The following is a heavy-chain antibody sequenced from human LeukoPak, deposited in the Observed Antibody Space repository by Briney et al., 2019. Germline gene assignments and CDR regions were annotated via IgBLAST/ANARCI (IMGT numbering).Heavy chain of an antibody. J-gene: IGHJ5*02. Sequence: PSETLSLTCTVSGGSISSHYWSWIRQPAGKGLEWTGRIYTTGSTSYNPSLNSRVTMSVDTSKNQLSLKLSSVTAADTAVYYCAREGLEDCSGASCYFLFDPWGQGTLVTVSS. D-gene: IGHD2-15*01. CDR3: AREGLEDCSGASCYFLFDP. V-gene: IGHV4-4*07. CDR1: GGSISSHY. CDR2: IYTTGST.